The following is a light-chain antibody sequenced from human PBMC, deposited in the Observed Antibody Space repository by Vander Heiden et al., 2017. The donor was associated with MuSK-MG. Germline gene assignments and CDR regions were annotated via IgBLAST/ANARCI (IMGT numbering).Light chain of an antibody. V-gene: IGLV3-21*02. J-gene: IGLJ2*01. Sequence: SYVLTQPPSVSLAPRQTASITCGGNNIGIKSVHWYQQKPGQAPVVVVYDDSDRPSGIPERFSGFNSGNTATLTISRVEAGDEADYYCQVWDDNSDHVIFGGGTKLIFL. CDR1: NIGIKS. CDR3: QVWDDNSDHVI. CDR2: DDS.